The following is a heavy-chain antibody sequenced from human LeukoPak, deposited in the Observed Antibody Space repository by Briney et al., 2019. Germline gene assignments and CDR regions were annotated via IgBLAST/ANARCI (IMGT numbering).Heavy chain of an antibody. CDR3: TAKRPAHYPYDY. V-gene: IGHV3-23*01. CDR2: IGTGGDT. CDR1: GFTFSSFA. J-gene: IGHJ4*02. D-gene: IGHD2-21*02. Sequence: GGSLRLSCAASGFTFSSFAMTWVRQAPGKGLEWVSVIGTGGDTFSADSVKGRFTISRDNSKNTLYLQMSSLRAEDTAVYYCTAKRPAHYPYDYWGQGTLVTVSS.